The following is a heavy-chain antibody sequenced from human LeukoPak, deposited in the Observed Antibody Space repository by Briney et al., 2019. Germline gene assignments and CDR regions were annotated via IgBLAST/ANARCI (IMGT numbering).Heavy chain of an antibody. V-gene: IGHV3-23*01. CDR2: ISGGGGST. CDR1: GFTFSSYA. J-gene: IGHJ4*02. CDR3: AKARIAVAGLPRTDY. D-gene: IGHD6-19*01. Sequence: GESLRLSCAASGFTFSSYAMSWVRQAPGKGLEWVSAISGGGGSTYYADSVKGRFTISRDNSKNTLYLQMNSLRAEDTAVYYCAKARIAVAGLPRTDYWGQGTLVTVSS.